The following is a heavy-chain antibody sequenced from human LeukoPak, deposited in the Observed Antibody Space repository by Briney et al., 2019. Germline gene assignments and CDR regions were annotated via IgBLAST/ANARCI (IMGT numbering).Heavy chain of an antibody. D-gene: IGHD3-16*01. CDR2: ISGSGGST. CDR1: GFTFSSYA. V-gene: IGHV3-23*01. CDR3: AKDALNARYDYVWGSYFDY. Sequence: GGSLRLSCAASGFTFSSYAMSWVRQAPGKGLEWVSAISGSGGSTYYADSVKGRFTISRDNSKNTLYLQMNSLRAEDMALYYCAKDALNARYDYVWGSYFDYWGQGTLVTVSS. J-gene: IGHJ4*02.